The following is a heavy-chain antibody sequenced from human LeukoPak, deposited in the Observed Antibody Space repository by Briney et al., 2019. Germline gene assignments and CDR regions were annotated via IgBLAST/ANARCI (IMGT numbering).Heavy chain of an antibody. CDR2: ISGSGGST. CDR1: GFTFSSYG. V-gene: IGHV3-23*01. Sequence: PGGSLRLSCAASGFTFSSYGMSWVRQAPGKGLEWVSAISGSGGSTYYADSVKGRFTISRDNSKNTLYLQMNSLRAEDTAVYYCAKAPFHSSGWFDFGWFDPWGQGTLVTVSS. CDR3: AKAPFHSSGWFDFGWFDP. D-gene: IGHD6-19*01. J-gene: IGHJ5*02.